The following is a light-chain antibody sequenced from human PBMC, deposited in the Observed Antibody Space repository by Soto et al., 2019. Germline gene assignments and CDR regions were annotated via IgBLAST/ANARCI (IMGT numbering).Light chain of an antibody. CDR2: EVS. Sequence: QSALTQPPSASGSPGQSVTISCTGTGSDVGGYNYVSWYQQHPGEAPKLIIYEVSQRPSGVPDRFSGSKSGNTASLTVSGLQADDEADYYCSSYAGSNFWVFGGGTQLTVL. V-gene: IGLV2-8*01. CDR3: SSYAGSNFWV. J-gene: IGLJ3*02. CDR1: GSDVGGYNY.